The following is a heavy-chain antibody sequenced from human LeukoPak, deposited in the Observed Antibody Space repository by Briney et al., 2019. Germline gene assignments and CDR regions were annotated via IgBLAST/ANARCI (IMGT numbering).Heavy chain of an antibody. Sequence: SETLSLTCTVSGGSISTYYWSWIRQPPGKGLEWIGYIYSSGSTNYNPSLKSRVTISVDTSKNQFSLKLSSVTAADTAVYYCARDYPVVYWGQGTLVTVSS. CDR2: IYSSGST. CDR3: ARDYPVVY. CDR1: GGSISTYY. J-gene: IGHJ4*02. V-gene: IGHV4-59*01.